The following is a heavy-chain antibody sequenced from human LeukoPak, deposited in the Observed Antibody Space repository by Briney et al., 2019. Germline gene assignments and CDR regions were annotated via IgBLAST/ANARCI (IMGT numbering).Heavy chain of an antibody. V-gene: IGHV3-23*01. CDR3: AKGPAYCSSTSCPGDY. CDR1: GFTFSSYA. Sequence: PGGSLRLSCAASGFTFSSYAMSWVRQAPGKGLEWVSAIIGSGGSTYYADSVKGRFTISRDNSKNTLYLQMNTLRAEDTAVYYCAKGPAYCSSTSCPGDYWGQGTLVTVSS. D-gene: IGHD2-2*01. CDR2: IIGSGGST. J-gene: IGHJ4*02.